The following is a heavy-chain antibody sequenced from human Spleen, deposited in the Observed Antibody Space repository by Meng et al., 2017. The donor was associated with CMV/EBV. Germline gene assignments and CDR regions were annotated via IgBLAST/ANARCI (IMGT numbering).Heavy chain of an antibody. Sequence: GESLKISCTASGFPVDVNYMSWVRQAPGKGLECVSVIYSGDVMYYADSVKGRFTISRDISKDTLYLQMNSLRVEDTAVYYCAKDHVAVTGIGPVFDSWGQGTLVTVSS. CDR1: GFPVDVNY. J-gene: IGHJ4*02. CDR2: IYSGDVM. D-gene: IGHD6-19*01. V-gene: IGHV3-53*01. CDR3: AKDHVAVTGIGPVFDS.